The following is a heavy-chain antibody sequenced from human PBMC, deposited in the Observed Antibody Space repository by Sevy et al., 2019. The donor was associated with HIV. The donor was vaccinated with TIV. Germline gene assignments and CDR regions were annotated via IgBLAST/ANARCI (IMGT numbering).Heavy chain of an antibody. CDR3: ARQYCYETSGFYWYFDL. CDR1: GGSISSGSYF. CDR2: IHYSGTT. V-gene: IGHV4-31*03. J-gene: IGHJ2*01. Sequence: SETLSLTCTVSGGSISSGSYFWTWIRQHPGKGLEWIGYIHYSGTTCYNPSLKSRLTISVDTSKNEFSLKLNSVTAADTAMYYCARQYCYETSGFYWYFDLWGRGTLVTVSS. D-gene: IGHD3-22*01.